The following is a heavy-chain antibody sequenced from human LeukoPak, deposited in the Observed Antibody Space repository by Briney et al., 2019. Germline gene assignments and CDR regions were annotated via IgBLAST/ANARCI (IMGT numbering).Heavy chain of an antibody. CDR1: GYTFADYY. V-gene: IGHV1-2*02. J-gene: IGHJ4*02. CDR3: ARGHLIAAAAFDY. CDR2: INPNSGDT. D-gene: IGHD6-13*01. Sequence: ASVKVSCKASGYTFADYYMHWVRQAPGQGLEWMGWINPNSGDTNNAQMFQGRVTMTRDTSISTAYMELRRLRSDDTAVYYCARGHLIAAAAFDYWGQGTLVTVSS.